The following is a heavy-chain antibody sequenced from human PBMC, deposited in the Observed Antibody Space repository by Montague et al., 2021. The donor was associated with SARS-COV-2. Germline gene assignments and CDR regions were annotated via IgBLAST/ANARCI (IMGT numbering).Heavy chain of an antibody. CDR3: ARDIAVAGLFDY. CDR2: IYPGGNT. CDR1: GGSISGGYFY. Sequence: TLSLTCTVSGGSISGGYFYWSWIRQPAGKGLEWIGLIYPGGNTNYNPSLKSRVTISVDTSKNQFSLKLSSVTAADTAVYYCARDIAVAGLFDYWGQGTLVTVSS. V-gene: IGHV4-61*02. J-gene: IGHJ4*02. D-gene: IGHD6-19*01.